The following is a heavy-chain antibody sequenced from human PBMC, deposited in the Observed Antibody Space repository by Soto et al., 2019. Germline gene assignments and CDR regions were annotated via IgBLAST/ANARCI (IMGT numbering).Heavy chain of an antibody. Sequence: SVKVSCKASGGTFSSYAISWVRQAPGQGLEWMGGTIPIFGTANYAQKFQGRVTITADESTSTAYMELSSLRSEDTAVYYCARSTLRSSSYYYYGMDVWGQGTTVTVSS. CDR3: ARSTLRSSSYYYYGMDV. CDR2: TIPIFGTA. V-gene: IGHV1-69*13. D-gene: IGHD6-6*01. CDR1: GGTFSSYA. J-gene: IGHJ6*02.